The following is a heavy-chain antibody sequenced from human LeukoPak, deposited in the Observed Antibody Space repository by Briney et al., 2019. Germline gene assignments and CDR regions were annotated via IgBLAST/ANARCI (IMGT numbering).Heavy chain of an antibody. Sequence: SETLSLTCTVSNFSISRAYYWGWIRQPPGKWLEWIGAIYHSGTTYYNPSLKSRVTISVDTSKNQFSLKLNSVTAADTAVYYCARDPAPLRRIDYWGQGTLVTVSS. CDR1: NFSISRAYY. CDR2: IYHSGTT. J-gene: IGHJ4*02. V-gene: IGHV4-38-2*02. D-gene: IGHD4-17*01. CDR3: ARDPAPLRRIDY.